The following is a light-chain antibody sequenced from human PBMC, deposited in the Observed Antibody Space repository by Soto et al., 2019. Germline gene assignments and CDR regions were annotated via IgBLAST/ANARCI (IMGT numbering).Light chain of an antibody. CDR2: DAS. Sequence: EIVLTQSPATLSLSPGERATLSCRASQSVSSYLAWYQQKPGQAPRLLIYDASNRATGIPARFSGSGSGTDFTLTISNPEPEDFAVYCCQQRSNWPPYTFGQGTKLEIK. J-gene: IGKJ2*01. CDR3: QQRSNWPPYT. V-gene: IGKV3-11*01. CDR1: QSVSSY.